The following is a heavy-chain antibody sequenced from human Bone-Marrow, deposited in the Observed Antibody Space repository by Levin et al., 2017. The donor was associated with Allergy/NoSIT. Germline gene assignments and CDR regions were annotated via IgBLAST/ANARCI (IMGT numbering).Heavy chain of an antibody. J-gene: IGHJ4*02. CDR3: AREVPPPYSSLDY. V-gene: IGHV3-7*01. CDR2: IRQDGSEE. Sequence: PGGSLRLSCVVSGFTFSDYWMSWVRQAPGKGLEWVANIRQDGSEEYYVDSVKGRFTISRDNAKNSLYLQMNSLRVEDSAVYYCAREVPPPYSSLDYWGQGTLALVSS. D-gene: IGHD3-22*01. CDR1: GFTFSDYW.